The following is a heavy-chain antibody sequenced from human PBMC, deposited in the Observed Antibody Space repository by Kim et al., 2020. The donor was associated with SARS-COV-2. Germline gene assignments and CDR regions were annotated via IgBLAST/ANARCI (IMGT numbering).Heavy chain of an antibody. Sequence: SRVTISVDTSKNQFSLKLSSVTAADTAVYYCARGGGIGYDSSGYPIYFDYWGQGTLVTVSS. J-gene: IGHJ4*02. D-gene: IGHD3-22*01. CDR3: ARGGGIGYDSSGYPIYFDY. V-gene: IGHV4-31*02.